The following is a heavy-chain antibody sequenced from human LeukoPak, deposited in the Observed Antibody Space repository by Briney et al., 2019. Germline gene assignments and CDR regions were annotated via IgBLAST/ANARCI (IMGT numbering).Heavy chain of an antibody. J-gene: IGHJ3*02. Sequence: SVKASCKASGGTFSSYAISWVRQAPGQGLEWMGGIIPIFGTANYAQKFQGRVTITADESTSTAYMELSSLRSEDTAVYYCARDLAITIFGVVIRTDAFDIWGQGTMVTVSS. CDR2: IIPIFGTA. CDR3: ARDLAITIFGVVIRTDAFDI. CDR1: GGTFSSYA. D-gene: IGHD3-3*01. V-gene: IGHV1-69*13.